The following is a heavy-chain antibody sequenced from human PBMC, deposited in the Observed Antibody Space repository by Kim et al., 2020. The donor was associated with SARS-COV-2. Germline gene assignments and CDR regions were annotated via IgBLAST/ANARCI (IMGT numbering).Heavy chain of an antibody. D-gene: IGHD6-13*01. CDR1: GFTFSSYA. Sequence: GGSLRLSCAASGFTFSSYAMHWVRQAPGKGLEWVAVISYDGSNKYYADSVKGRFTISRDNSKNTLYLQMNSLRAEDTAVYYCARVGRRIAAAGTTGRLTGPFDYWGQGTLVTVSS. CDR3: ARVGRRIAAAGTTGRLTGPFDY. V-gene: IGHV3-30*04. CDR2: ISYDGSNK. J-gene: IGHJ4*02.